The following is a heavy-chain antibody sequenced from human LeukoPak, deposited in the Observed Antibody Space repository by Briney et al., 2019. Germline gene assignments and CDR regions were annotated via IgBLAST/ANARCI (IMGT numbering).Heavy chain of an antibody. CDR2: INHSGST. J-gene: IGHJ4*02. CDR1: GGSFSGYY. Sequence: SETLSLTCAVYGGSFSGYYWSWIRQPPGKGLEWIGEINHSGSTNYNPSLKSRVTISVDTSKNQFSLKLSSVTAADTAVYYCARGFREGLRLWALSSNAYYFDYWGQGSLVTVSS. CDR3: ARGFREGLRLWALSSNAYYFDY. V-gene: IGHV4-34*01. D-gene: IGHD3-16*02.